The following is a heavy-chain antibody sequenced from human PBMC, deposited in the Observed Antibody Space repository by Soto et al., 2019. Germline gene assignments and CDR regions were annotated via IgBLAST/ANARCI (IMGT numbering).Heavy chain of an antibody. CDR3: AKSLPGXXXXXXX. J-gene: IGHJ3*01. Sequence: EVQLVDSGGGLVQPGGSLRLSCAASEFTFRSYWMHWVRQSPGKGLVWVSRISGDGSSTNYADSVKGRFTISRDNXXXXXXXKIDSLXXXXXXXXXCAKSLPGXXXXXXXWGQ. V-gene: IGHV3-74*01. CDR2: ISGDGSST. CDR1: EFTFRSYW. D-gene: IGHD2-21*01.